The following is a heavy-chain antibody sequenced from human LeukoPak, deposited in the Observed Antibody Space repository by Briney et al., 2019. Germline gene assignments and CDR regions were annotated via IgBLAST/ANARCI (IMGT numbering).Heavy chain of an antibody. V-gene: IGHV1-18*01. CDR3: ARTRDGYLDY. Sequence: KLQGRVTMTTDTSTSTAYMELRSLRSDDTAVYYCARTRDGYLDYWGQGTLVTVSS. J-gene: IGHJ4*02. D-gene: IGHD5-24*01.